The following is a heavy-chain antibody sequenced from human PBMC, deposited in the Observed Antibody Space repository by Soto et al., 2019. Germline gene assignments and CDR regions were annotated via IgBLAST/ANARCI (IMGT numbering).Heavy chain of an antibody. J-gene: IGHJ5*02. CDR3: ARDKSIAAALYNWFDP. Sequence: SQTLSRTCAISGDSVSSNIAAWNWIRQSPSRGLEWLGRTYYRSKWYNDYAVSVKSRITINPDTSKNQFSLQLNSVTPEDTAVYYCARDKSIAAALYNWFDPWGQGTLVTVSS. D-gene: IGHD6-13*01. V-gene: IGHV6-1*01. CDR2: TYYRSKWYN. CDR1: GDSVSSNIAA.